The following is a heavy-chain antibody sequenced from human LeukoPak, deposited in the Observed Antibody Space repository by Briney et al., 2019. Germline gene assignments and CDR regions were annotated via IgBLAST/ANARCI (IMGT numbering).Heavy chain of an antibody. CDR3: AREFVVGRYSFGSGY. CDR1: GYTFTNYT. CDR2: INTNTGNP. V-gene: IGHV7-4-1*02. Sequence: ASVKVSCKASGYTFTNYTMNWVRQAPGQGLEWMGWINTNTGNPTYAQGFTGRFVFSLDTSVSTAYLQISSLKAEDTAVYYCAREFVVGRYSFGSGYWGQGTLVTVSS. J-gene: IGHJ4*02. D-gene: IGHD5-18*01.